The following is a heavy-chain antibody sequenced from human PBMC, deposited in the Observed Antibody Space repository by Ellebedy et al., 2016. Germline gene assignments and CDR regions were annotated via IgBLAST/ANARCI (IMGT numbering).Heavy chain of an antibody. J-gene: IGHJ4*02. D-gene: IGHD2-15*01. V-gene: IGHV3-9*02. Sequence: GGSLRLSCEASGFTSDDSAMHWVRQAPGMGLEWVSGISWNGGSIAYAASVKGRFTISRDNAKNSLYLQMNSLRVEDTAVYYCARASDCSGGSCYFDYWGQGTLVTVSS. CDR3: ARASDCSGGSCYFDY. CDR2: ISWNGGSI. CDR1: GFTSDDSA.